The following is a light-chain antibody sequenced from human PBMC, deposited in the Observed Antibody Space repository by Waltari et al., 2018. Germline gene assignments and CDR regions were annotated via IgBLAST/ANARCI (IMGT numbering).Light chain of an antibody. V-gene: IGKV3-15*01. CDR1: RNVGSS. CDR3: HQYNYWPPAYT. J-gene: IGKJ2*01. Sequence: EVVLTQSPGALSVFPGEIATLSCSACRNVGSSLAWYQQTPGQAPRLLVHDAKNRATDVPARFSGSGYGTQFTLTISSLQSEDFGVYYCHQYNYWPPAYTFGQGTKLEIK. CDR2: DAK.